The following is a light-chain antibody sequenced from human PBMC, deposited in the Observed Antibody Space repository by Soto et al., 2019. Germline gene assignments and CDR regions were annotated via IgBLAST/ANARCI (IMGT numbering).Light chain of an antibody. V-gene: IGKV4-1*01. CDR2: WAS. J-gene: IGKJ4*01. Sequence: DIVLTHSPDSLAVSLGERATINCKSSHSVLYSANNRNYLAWYQKRLGQPPKLIFYWASTRESGVPDRFSGSGSGTDFPLTISRLQAEDVAVYFCQQYYSAPLTFGGRTKVEIK. CDR3: QQYYSAPLT. CDR1: HSVLYSANNRNY.